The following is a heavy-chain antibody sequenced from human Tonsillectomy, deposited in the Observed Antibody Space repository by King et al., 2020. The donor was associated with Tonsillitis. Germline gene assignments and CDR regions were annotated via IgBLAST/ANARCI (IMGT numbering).Heavy chain of an antibody. CDR3: AGPSIVVVPAAIGAYYYGMDV. J-gene: IGHJ6*02. CDR1: GYTFTGYY. Sequence: QLVQSGAEVKKPGASVKVSCKASGYTFTGYYMHWVRQAPGQGLEWMGWINPNSGGTNYAQKFQGRVTMTRDTSISTAYMELSRLRSDGTDVYYCAGPSIVVVPAAIGAYYYGMDVWGQGTTVTVSS. V-gene: IGHV1-2*02. CDR2: INPNSGGT. D-gene: IGHD2-2*01.